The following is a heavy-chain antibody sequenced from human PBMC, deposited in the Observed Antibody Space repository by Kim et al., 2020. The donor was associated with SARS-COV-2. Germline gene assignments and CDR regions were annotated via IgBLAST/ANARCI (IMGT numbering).Heavy chain of an antibody. CDR1: GFTFSSYA. D-gene: IGHD3-10*01. Sequence: GGSLRLSCAASGFTFSSYAMHWVRQAPGKGLEWVAVISYDGSNKYYADSVKGRFTISRDNSKNTLYLQMNSLRAEDTAVYYCARDSNTMVRGVSSWFDPWGQGTLVTVSS. CDR2: ISYDGSNK. CDR3: ARDSNTMVRGVSSWFDP. V-gene: IGHV3-30*04. J-gene: IGHJ5*02.